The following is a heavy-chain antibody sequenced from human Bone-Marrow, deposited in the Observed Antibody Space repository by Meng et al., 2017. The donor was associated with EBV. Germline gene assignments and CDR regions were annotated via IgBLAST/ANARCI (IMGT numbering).Heavy chain of an antibody. CDR3: ARLDYFDY. CDR2: INPGNGNT. J-gene: IGHJ4*02. V-gene: IGHV1-3*01. CDR1: GYTFTSYA. Sequence: VQLVQAGAEVKNPGASVKVSCKPSGYTFTSYAMHWVRQAPGQRLEWMGWINPGNGNTKYSQKFQGRVTITRDTSASTAYMELSSLRSEDTAVYYCARLDYFDYWGQGTLVTVSS.